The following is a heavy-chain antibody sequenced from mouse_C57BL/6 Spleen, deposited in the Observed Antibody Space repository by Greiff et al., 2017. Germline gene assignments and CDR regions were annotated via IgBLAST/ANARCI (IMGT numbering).Heavy chain of an antibody. CDR1: GYTFTSYW. CDR2: IDPSDSDT. J-gene: IGHJ3*01. D-gene: IGHD3-2*02. V-gene: IGHV1-52*01. Sequence: VQLQQPGAELVRPGSSVKLSCKASGYTFTSYWMHWVKQRPIQGLEWIGNIDPSDSDTHYNQKFKDKATLTVDKSSSTAYMQLSSLTSEDSAVYYCATAAQAWFAYRGQGTLVTVSA. CDR3: ATAAQAWFAY.